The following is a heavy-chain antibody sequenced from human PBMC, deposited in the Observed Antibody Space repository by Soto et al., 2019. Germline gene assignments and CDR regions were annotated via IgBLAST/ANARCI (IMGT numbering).Heavy chain of an antibody. CDR2: ISYDGSDK. V-gene: IGHV3-30*18. CDR3: AKALGELSPESYDY. CDR1: GFTFSSYA. D-gene: IGHD3-16*02. Sequence: QVQLVESGGGVVQPGRSLRLSCAVSGFTFSSYAMHWVRQAPGEGLEWVAVISYDGSDKYYADSVKGRFTISRDNSKNTLNLQMNSLRADDTAVYYCAKALGELSPESYDYWGQGTLITVSS. J-gene: IGHJ4*02.